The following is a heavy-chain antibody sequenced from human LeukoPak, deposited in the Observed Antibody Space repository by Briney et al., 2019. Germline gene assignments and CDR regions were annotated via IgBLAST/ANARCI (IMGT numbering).Heavy chain of an antibody. J-gene: IGHJ4*02. Sequence: SETLSLTCAVYGGSFSGYYWSWIRQPPGKGLEWSGEINHSGSTNYNPSLKSRVTISVDKSKNQFSLKLSSVTAADTAVYYCARALTTLTYEGYWGQGTLVTVSS. D-gene: IGHD1-1*01. CDR1: GGSFSGYY. CDR3: ARALTTLTYEGY. V-gene: IGHV4-34*01. CDR2: INHSGST.